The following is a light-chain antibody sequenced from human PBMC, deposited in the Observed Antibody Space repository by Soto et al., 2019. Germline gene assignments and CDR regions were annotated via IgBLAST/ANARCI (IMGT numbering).Light chain of an antibody. CDR2: GAS. CDR1: PSVSSSY. J-gene: IGKJ2*01. CDR3: QQYGSSPPYT. Sequence: EIVLTQSPGTLSLSPGERATLSCRASPSVSSSYLAWYQQKPGKAPRLLIYGASSRATGIPDRFSGSVSGTDFTLTISSLEPDDFAVYYCQQYGSSPPYTFGQGPKLEIK. V-gene: IGKV3-20*01.